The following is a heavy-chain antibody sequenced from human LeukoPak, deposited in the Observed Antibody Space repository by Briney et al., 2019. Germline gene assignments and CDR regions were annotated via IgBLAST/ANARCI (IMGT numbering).Heavy chain of an antibody. V-gene: IGHV3-48*03. CDR2: ISSNGSTI. D-gene: IGHD4-11*01. CDR3: ARMTTVGWFDP. Sequence: GGSLRLSCAASGFTFSSYEMNWVRQAPGKGLEWVSYISSNGSTIYYADSVKGRFTTSRDNAKNSLYLQMNSLRAEDTAVYYCARMTTVGWFDPWGQGTLVTVSS. J-gene: IGHJ5*02. CDR1: GFTFSSYE.